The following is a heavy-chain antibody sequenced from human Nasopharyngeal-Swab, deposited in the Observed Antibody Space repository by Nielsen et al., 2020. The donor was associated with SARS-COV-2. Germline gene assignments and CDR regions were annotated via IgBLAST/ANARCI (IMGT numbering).Heavy chain of an antibody. D-gene: IGHD3-22*01. J-gene: IGHJ4*02. CDR3: ARDYYDNYDSDY. CDR2: INPGSGDT. V-gene: IGHV1-2*02. Sequence: VRQMPGKGLEWVGCINPGSGDTQYSKKFQGRVPVTSDRSRSTAYIDLSRLRSDDTAVYYCARDYYDNYDSDYWGQGTLVTVSS.